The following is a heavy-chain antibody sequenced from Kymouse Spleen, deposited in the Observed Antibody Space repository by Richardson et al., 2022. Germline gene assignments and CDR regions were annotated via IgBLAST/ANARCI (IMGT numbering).Heavy chain of an antibody. J-gene: IGHJ4*02. Sequence: QVQLVESGGGVVQPGRSLRLSCAASGFTFSSYGMHWVRQAPGKGLEWVAVIWYDGSNKYYADSVKGRFTISRDNSKNTLYLQMNSLRAEDTAVYYCARDRIAVGDFDYWGQGTLVTVSS. CDR1: GFTFSSYG. CDR2: IWYDGSNK. CDR3: ARDRIAVGDFDY. D-gene: IGHD6-19*01. V-gene: IGHV3-33*01.